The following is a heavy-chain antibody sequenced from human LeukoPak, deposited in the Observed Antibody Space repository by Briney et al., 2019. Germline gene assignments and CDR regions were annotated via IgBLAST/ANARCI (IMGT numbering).Heavy chain of an antibody. CDR1: GFTFSSHA. Sequence: GGSLRLSCAASGFTFSSHAMSWVRQAPGKGLEWVSIISASGGGKYYADYVRGRFTISRDNSKNRLFLQVNSLRGEDAAVFYCWEPPGFVIAPPTTDRLDPWGQGTLVIVSS. V-gene: IGHV3-23*01. D-gene: IGHD2-21*01. CDR2: ISASGGGK. CDR3: WEPPGFVIAPPTTDRLDP. J-gene: IGHJ5*02.